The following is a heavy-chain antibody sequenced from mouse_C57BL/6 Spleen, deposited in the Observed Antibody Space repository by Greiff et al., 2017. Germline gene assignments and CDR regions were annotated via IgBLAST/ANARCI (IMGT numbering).Heavy chain of an antibody. CDR2: ISYDGSN. D-gene: IGHD2-3*01. V-gene: IGHV3-6*01. Sequence: EVKLQESGPGLVKPSQSLSLTCSVTGYSITSGYYWNWIRQFPGNKLEWMGYISYDGSNNYNPSLKNRISITRDTSKNQFFLKLNSVTTEDTATYYCARDEDGYYVLFDYWGQGTTLTVSS. CDR3: ARDEDGYYVLFDY. J-gene: IGHJ2*01. CDR1: GYSITSGYY.